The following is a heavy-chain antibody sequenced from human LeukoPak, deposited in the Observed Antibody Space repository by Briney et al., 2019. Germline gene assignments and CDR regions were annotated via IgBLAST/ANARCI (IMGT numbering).Heavy chain of an antibody. Sequence: PSETLSLTCTVSGGSISSSYYYWGWIRQPPGKGLEWIGEINHSGSTNYNPSLKSRVTISVDTSKNQFSLKLSSVTAADTAVYYCARTRRVAVTATHPYYFDYWGQGTLVTVSS. J-gene: IGHJ4*02. CDR3: ARTRRVAVTATHPYYFDY. CDR1: GGSISSSYYY. V-gene: IGHV4-39*07. D-gene: IGHD2-21*02. CDR2: INHSGST.